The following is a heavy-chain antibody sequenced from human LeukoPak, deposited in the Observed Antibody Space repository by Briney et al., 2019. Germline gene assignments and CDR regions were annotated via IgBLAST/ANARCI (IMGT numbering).Heavy chain of an antibody. CDR1: GFTFSNYA. Sequence: GGPLRLSCAASGFTFSNYAMSWVRQAPGKGLEWVSAFSGSGGSTYYADSVKGRFTISRDNSKNTLYLQMYSLRVEDTAVYYCAKGDPSYLSPIDYWGQGTLVTVSS. V-gene: IGHV3-23*01. J-gene: IGHJ4*02. CDR3: AKGDPSYLSPIDY. D-gene: IGHD1-26*01. CDR2: FSGSGGST.